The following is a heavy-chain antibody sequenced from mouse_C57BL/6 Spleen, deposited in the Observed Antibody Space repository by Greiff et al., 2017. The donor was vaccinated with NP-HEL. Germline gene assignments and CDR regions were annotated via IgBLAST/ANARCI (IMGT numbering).Heavy chain of an antibody. D-gene: IGHD2-4*01. J-gene: IGHJ3*01. CDR3: ARNYDYPLAY. CDR1: GFTFSDYG. V-gene: IGHV5-17*01. Sequence: EVQRVESGGGLVKPGGSLKLSCAASGFTFSDYGMHWVRQAPEKGLEWVAYISSGSSTIYYVDTVKGRFTISRDNAKNTLFLQMTSLRSEDTAMYYCARNYDYPLAYWGQGTLVTVSA. CDR2: ISSGSSTI.